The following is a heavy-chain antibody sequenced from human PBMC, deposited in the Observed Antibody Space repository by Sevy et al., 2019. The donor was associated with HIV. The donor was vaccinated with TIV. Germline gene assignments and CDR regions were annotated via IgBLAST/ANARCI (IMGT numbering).Heavy chain of an antibody. Sequence: ASVKVSCKTFGYTFKTYGISWVRQAPGQGLEWMGWISAYSEDTNFAQKFQGRLTMTTDTSTSTDYMELRSLKSDDTAVYFCTRDKPQGIVIIPGSMWGGVDYWGQGTVVTVSS. CDR3: TRDKPQGIVIIPGSMWGGVDY. J-gene: IGHJ4*02. CDR2: ISAYSEDT. V-gene: IGHV1-18*01. D-gene: IGHD2-2*01. CDR1: GYTFKTYG.